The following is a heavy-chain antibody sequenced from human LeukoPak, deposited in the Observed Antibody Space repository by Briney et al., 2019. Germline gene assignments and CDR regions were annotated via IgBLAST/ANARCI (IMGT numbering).Heavy chain of an antibody. CDR2: IYSSGST. D-gene: IGHD6-19*01. V-gene: IGHV4-4*07. CDR3: VSTSIAVAGTSFDY. CDR1: GGSISSYF. J-gene: IGHJ4*02. Sequence: PSETLSLTCTFSGGSISSYFWSWIRQPAGKGLEWIGRIYSSGSTNYNPSLESRVTMSMDTSKNQFSLQLSSVTAADTAVYYCVSTSIAVAGTSFDYWGQGTLVTVSS.